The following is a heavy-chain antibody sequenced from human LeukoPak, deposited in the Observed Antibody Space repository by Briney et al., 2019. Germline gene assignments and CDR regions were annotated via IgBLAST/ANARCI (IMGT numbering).Heavy chain of an antibody. CDR3: ASSVGATTRYYYYMDV. V-gene: IGHV1-18*01. D-gene: IGHD1-26*01. J-gene: IGHJ6*03. Sequence: ASVKVSCKASGYTFTSYGISWVRQAPGQGLEWMGWISAYNGNTNYAQKLQGRVTMTTDTSTSTAYMELRSLRSDDTAVYYCASSVGATTRYYYYMDVWGKGTTVTISS. CDR2: ISAYNGNT. CDR1: GYTFTSYG.